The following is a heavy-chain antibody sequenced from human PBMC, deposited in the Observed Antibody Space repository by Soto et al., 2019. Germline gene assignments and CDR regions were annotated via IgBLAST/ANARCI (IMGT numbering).Heavy chain of an antibody. CDR3: AREDSPSLS. Sequence: ASVKGSCKAPRYNFTSYGISWARQATGQGSEWMGCISAYNGNTNYTQKLQGRVTMTTHTSTSTAYMELRSLRSDDTAVYYCAREDSPSLSWGQGTLVTVSS. CDR1: RYNFTSYG. V-gene: IGHV1-18*01. CDR2: ISAYNGNT. J-gene: IGHJ4*02. D-gene: IGHD2-2*01.